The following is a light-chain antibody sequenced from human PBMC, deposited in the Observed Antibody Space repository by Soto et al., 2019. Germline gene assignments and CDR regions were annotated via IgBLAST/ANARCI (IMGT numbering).Light chain of an antibody. Sequence: DIHMRQSPSSLSASIGDSVSSTCRASQSISSWLAWYQQKRGKAPKLLIYDASSLESGVPSRFSGSGSGTEFTLTSSSLQPDDFATYYCQQYNSYWTFGQGTKVDIK. CDR3: QQYNSYWT. J-gene: IGKJ1*01. CDR2: DAS. CDR1: QSISSW. V-gene: IGKV1-5*01.